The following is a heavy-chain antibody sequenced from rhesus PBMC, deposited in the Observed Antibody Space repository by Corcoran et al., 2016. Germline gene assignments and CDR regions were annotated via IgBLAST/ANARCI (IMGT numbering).Heavy chain of an antibody. Sequence: QVQLQESGPGLVEPSETLSLTCAVSGYSVSSHDYWNWIRQTPGKGLECIGSIYGSGGSHYLTPSLNSRVTLSVDTSQNQFSLKLHSVTAADTAVYYCAGAALDSWGQGVVVIVSS. CDR1: GYSVSSHDY. CDR2: IYGSGGSH. V-gene: IGHV4S14*01. J-gene: IGHJ6*01. CDR3: AGAALDS.